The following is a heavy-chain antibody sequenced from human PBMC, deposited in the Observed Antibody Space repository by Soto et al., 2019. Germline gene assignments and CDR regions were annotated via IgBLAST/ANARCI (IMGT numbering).Heavy chain of an antibody. J-gene: IGHJ6*02. Sequence: EVQVLESGGGLGQPGGSLRLSCVVSGFTFNKSAMSWVRQAPGEGLEWVSAMSGRGGSTYYADSVKGRFTLSRDISKNTLFLQMSGLRAEDTAVYYCATEHDDYYLLDVWGQGTTVTVSS. CDR3: ATEHDDYYLLDV. V-gene: IGHV3-23*01. CDR1: GFTFNKSA. CDR2: MSGRGGST.